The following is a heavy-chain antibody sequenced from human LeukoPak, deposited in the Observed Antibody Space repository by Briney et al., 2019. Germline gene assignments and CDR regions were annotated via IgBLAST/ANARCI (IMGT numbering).Heavy chain of an antibody. J-gene: IGHJ4*02. CDR2: ISNSGGTT. CDR1: GFTFSSYA. Sequence: GGSLRLSCAASGFTFSSYAMSWVRQAPGKGLEWVSSISNSGGTTYYADSVKGRFTISRDNSKNTLYLQMNSLRAEDTAVYYCAREGRDGYNYLVFFYFDYWGQGTLVTVSS. D-gene: IGHD5-24*01. V-gene: IGHV3-23*01. CDR3: AREGRDGYNYLVFFYFDY.